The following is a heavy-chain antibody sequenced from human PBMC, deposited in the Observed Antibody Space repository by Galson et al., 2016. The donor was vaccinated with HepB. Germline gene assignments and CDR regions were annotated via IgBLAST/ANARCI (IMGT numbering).Heavy chain of an antibody. D-gene: IGHD1-26*01. CDR1: GFTFSSYG. J-gene: IGHJ3*02. CDR3: AREGWELRGAFDI. Sequence: SLRLSCAASGFTFSSYGIHWVRQAPGQGLEWVAVIWYDGNSKYFADSVKGRFTISRDNSKNTLYLQMNSLRAEDTAVYYCAREGWELRGAFDIWGQGTMDSVSS. CDR2: IWYDGNSK. V-gene: IGHV3-33*01.